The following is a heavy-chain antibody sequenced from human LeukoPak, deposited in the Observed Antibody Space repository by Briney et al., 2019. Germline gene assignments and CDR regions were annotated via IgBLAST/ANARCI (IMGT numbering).Heavy chain of an antibody. CDR3: AKDSNLEYFDY. V-gene: IGHV3-30*18. D-gene: IGHD1-1*01. J-gene: IGHJ4*02. Sequence: PGGSLRLSCAASGFTFSRYGMHWVRQAPGKGLEWVAVISYDGSNKYYADSVKGRFTISRDNSKNTLYLQMNSLRAEDTAVYYCAKDSNLEYFDYWGQGTLVTVSS. CDR2: ISYDGSNK. CDR1: GFTFSRYG.